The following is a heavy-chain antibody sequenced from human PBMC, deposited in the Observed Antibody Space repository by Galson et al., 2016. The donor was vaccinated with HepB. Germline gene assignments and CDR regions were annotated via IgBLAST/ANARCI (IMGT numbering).Heavy chain of an antibody. CDR3: ARYSGSGYYFDY. D-gene: IGHD6-19*01. CDR2: RYYSGNT. V-gene: IGHV4-39*07. Sequence: ETLSLTCTVSGASFSTSSYFWAWIRQPPGKGLEWIGRRYYSGNTYYNSSLKSRVSMSLDTSKNEFSLKLTSVTAADTAVYFCARYSGSGYYFDYWGQGTLVTASS. CDR1: GASFSTSSYF. J-gene: IGHJ4*02.